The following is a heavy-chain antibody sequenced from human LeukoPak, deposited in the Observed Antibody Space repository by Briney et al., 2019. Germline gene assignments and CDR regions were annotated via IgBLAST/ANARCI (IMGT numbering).Heavy chain of an antibody. D-gene: IGHD2-15*01. J-gene: IGHJ4*02. CDR3: ARLSWGRYCSGGSCYPY. CDR2: ISTSSSAI. CDR1: GFTFNSYS. V-gene: IGHV3-48*04. Sequence: GGSLRLSCAASGFTFNSYSMNWVRQAPGKGLEWLSYISTSSSAIHYADSVKGRFTISRDNAKNTLYLQMNSLRAEDTAVYYCARLSWGRYCSGGSCYPYWGQGTLVTVSS.